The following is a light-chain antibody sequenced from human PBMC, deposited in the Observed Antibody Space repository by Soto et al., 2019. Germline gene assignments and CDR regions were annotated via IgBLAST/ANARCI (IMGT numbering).Light chain of an antibody. CDR3: QQSGSSTGT. J-gene: IGKJ1*01. CDR2: GAS. Sequence: ENVLTQSPGTLSLSPGERATLSCTASQTVSSRYFALYQQKPGQAPRLLIYGASSRATGIPDRFSGRVSGTDGTITISRLEKEDGAVYYGQQSGSSTGTFCQGTKVDIK. V-gene: IGKV3-20*01. CDR1: QTVSSRY.